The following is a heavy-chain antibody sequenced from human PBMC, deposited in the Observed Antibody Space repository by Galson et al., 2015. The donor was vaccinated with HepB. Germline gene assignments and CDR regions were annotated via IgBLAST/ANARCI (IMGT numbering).Heavy chain of an antibody. Sequence: SLRLSCAASGFTFSSYAMHWVRQAPGKGLEYVSAISSNGGSTYYADSVKGRFTISRDNSKNTLYLQMSSLRAEDTAVYYCVKEGDFWSGYYDYWGQGTLVTVSS. CDR2: ISSNGGST. V-gene: IGHV3-64D*06. CDR3: VKEGDFWSGYYDY. D-gene: IGHD3-3*01. J-gene: IGHJ4*02. CDR1: GFTFSSYA.